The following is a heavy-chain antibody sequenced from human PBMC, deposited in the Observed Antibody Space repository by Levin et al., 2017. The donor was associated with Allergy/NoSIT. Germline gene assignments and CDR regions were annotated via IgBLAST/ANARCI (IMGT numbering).Heavy chain of an antibody. CDR2: INHSGST. CDR1: GGSFSGYY. J-gene: IGHJ5*02. V-gene: IGHV4-34*01. D-gene: IGHD2-8*02. CDR3: ARVLVLNWFDP. Sequence: SCTVYGGSFSGYYWSWIRQPPGKGLEWIGEINHSGSTNYNPSLKSRVTISVDTSKNQFSLKLSSVTAADTAVYYCARVLVLNWFDPWGQGTLVTVSS.